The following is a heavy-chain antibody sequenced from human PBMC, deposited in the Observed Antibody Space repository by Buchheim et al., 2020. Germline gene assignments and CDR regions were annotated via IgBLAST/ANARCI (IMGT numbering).Heavy chain of an antibody. CDR2: ISYDGSNK. Sequence: QVQLVESGGGVVQPGRSLRLSCAASGFTFSSYGMHWVRQAPGKGLEWVAVISYDGSNKYYADSVKGRFTISRDNSKNTLYLQMNSLRAEDTAVYYCAKSPAATSYPYYDSSGDPPGDYWGQGTL. D-gene: IGHD3-22*01. CDR1: GFTFSSYG. J-gene: IGHJ4*02. V-gene: IGHV3-30*18. CDR3: AKSPAATSYPYYDSSGDPPGDY.